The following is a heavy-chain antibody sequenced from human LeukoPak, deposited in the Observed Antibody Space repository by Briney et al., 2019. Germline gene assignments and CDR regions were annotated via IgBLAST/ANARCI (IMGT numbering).Heavy chain of an antibody. Sequence: PPETPSLSRGLSLGSLTRGTYYCGWVRHPPREGLELIGNIYNSGTTYYNPSLKSRVTISVDTSKNQFSLKLSSVTAADTAVYYCARQAYSSNLGWFDPWGQGTLVTVSS. CDR1: LGSLTRGTYY. CDR2: IYNSGTT. D-gene: IGHD6-13*01. V-gene: IGHV4-39*01. J-gene: IGHJ5*02. CDR3: ARQAYSSNLGWFDP.